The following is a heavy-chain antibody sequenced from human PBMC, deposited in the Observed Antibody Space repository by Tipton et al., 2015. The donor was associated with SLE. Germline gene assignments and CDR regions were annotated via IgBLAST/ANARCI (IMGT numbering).Heavy chain of an antibody. CDR3: AKYHWNYPIFYYGMDV. Sequence: SLRLSCAASGFTFSSYWMHWVRQAPGKGLVCVSRINGDGSSTSYADSVKGRFTISRDNAKNTLYLQMNSLRAEDTAVYYCAKYHWNYPIFYYGMDVWGQGTTVTVSS. D-gene: IGHD1-7*01. V-gene: IGHV3-74*01. CDR1: GFTFSSYW. J-gene: IGHJ6*02. CDR2: INGDGSST.